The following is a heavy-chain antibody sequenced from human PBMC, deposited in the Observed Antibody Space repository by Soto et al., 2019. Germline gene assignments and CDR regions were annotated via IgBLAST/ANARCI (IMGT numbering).Heavy chain of an antibody. Sequence: PGGSLRLSCAASGFTFSSYSMNWVRQAPGKGLEWVSYISSSSSTIYYADSVKGRFTISRDNAKNSLYLQMNSLRAEDTAVYYCARDPHLNYCSSTSCYALTDYSNYGVVDYWSQGTLVTVSS. J-gene: IGHJ4*02. V-gene: IGHV3-48*01. CDR3: ARDPHLNYCSSTSCYALTDYSNYGVVDY. CDR1: GFTFSSYS. CDR2: ISSSSSTI. D-gene: IGHD2-2*01.